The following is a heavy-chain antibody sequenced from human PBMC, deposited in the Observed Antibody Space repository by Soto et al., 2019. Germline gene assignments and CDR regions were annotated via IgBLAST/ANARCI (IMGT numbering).Heavy chain of an antibody. CDR2: IWYDGSNK. CDR3: ARQKSSKVRGAPFDY. Sequence: QVQLVESGGGVVQPGRSLRLSCAASGFTFSSYGMHWVRQAPGKGLEWVAVIWYDGSNKYYADSVKGRFTISRDNSKNTLYLQTNSLRAEDTAVYYCARQKSSKVRGAPFDYWGQGTLVTVSS. J-gene: IGHJ4*02. V-gene: IGHV3-33*01. CDR1: GFTFSSYG. D-gene: IGHD3-10*01.